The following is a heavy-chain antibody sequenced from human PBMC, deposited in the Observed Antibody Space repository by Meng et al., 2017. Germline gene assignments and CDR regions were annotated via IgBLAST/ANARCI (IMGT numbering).Heavy chain of an antibody. CDR2: IYYSGGT. Sequence: SETLSLTCTVSGGSISSGGYYWSWIRQHPGKGREWIGYIYYSGGTYYNPSLKSRVTISVDTSKNQFSLKLSSVTAADTAVYYCAREVADIVVVVAAHDAFDIWGQGTMVTVSS. V-gene: IGHV4-31*03. J-gene: IGHJ3*02. CDR1: GGSISSGGYY. D-gene: IGHD2-15*01. CDR3: AREVADIVVVVAAHDAFDI.